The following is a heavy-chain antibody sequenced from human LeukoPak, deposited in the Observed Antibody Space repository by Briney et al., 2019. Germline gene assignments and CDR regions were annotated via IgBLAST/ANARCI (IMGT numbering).Heavy chain of an antibody. Sequence: GGSLRLSCAASGFTFSSYWMSWVRQAPGKGLEWVANIKQDGSEKYYVDSVKGRFTISRDNAKNSLYLQMNSPRAEDTAVYYCARVNEDTAMVGYYYYYMDVWGKGTTVTVSS. J-gene: IGHJ6*03. CDR3: ARVNEDTAMVGYYYYYMDV. V-gene: IGHV3-7*01. D-gene: IGHD5-18*01. CDR1: GFTFSSYW. CDR2: IKQDGSEK.